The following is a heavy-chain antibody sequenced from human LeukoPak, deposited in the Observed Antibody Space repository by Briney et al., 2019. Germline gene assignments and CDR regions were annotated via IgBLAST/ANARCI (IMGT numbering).Heavy chain of an antibody. V-gene: IGHV3-7*04. Sequence: GGSLRLSCAASGFSFSTYWMSWVRQAPGKLLEWVANIKQDGSEKYYVDSVKGRFTISRDNAKNSLYLQMNSLGAEDTAVYYCARTGGLDFWGQGTLVTVSS. CDR3: ARTGGLDF. D-gene: IGHD2-8*02. CDR1: GFSFSTYW. CDR2: IKQDGSEK. J-gene: IGHJ4*02.